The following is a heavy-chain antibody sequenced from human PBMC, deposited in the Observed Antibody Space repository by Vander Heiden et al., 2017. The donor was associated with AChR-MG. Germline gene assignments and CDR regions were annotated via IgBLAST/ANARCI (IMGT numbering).Heavy chain of an antibody. J-gene: IGHJ6*02. CDR3: ARRHYGDYDPDYYGMDV. V-gene: IGHV1-69*06. CDR1: GGTFSSYA. CDR2: IIPIFGTA. D-gene: IGHD4-17*01. Sequence: QVQLVQSGAEVKKPGSSVKVSCKASGGTFSSYAISWVRQAPGQGLEWMGGIIPIFGTANYAQKFQGRVTITADKSTSTAYMELSSLRSEDTAVYYCARRHYGDYDPDYYGMDVWGQGTTVTVSS.